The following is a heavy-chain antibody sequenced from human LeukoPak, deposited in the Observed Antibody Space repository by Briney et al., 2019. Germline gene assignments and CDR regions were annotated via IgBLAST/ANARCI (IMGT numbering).Heavy chain of an antibody. CDR2: IIPIFGTA. CDR1: GGTFSSYA. J-gene: IGHJ5*02. Sequence: GSSVKVSCKASGGTFSSYATSWVRQAPGQGLEWMGGIIPIFGTANYAQKFQGRVTITADESTSTAYMELSSLRSEDTAVYYCAREISGGSYIGWFDPWGQGTLVTVSS. CDR3: AREISGGSYIGWFDP. D-gene: IGHD2-15*01. V-gene: IGHV1-69*01.